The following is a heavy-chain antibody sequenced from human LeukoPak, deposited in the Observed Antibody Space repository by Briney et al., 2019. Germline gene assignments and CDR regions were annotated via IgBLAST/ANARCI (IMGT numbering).Heavy chain of an antibody. CDR3: ANINIGDS. CDR1: GFTFSSYG. V-gene: IGHV3-74*01. J-gene: IGHJ4*02. CDR2: INTDGSST. Sequence: GGSLRLSCAASGFTFSSYGMHWVRQAPGKGLVWVSHINTDGSSTTYADSVKGRFTISRDNAQNTLYLQMNSLRAEDTAVYYCANINIGDSWGQGTLVTVSS.